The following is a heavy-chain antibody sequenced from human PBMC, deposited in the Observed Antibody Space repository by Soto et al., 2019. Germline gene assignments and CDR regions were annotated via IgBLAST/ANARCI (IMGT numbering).Heavy chain of an antibody. V-gene: IGHV1-58*01. J-gene: IGHJ4*02. CDR1: GFTFTSSG. Sequence: GAAVKVSCKASGFTFTSSGVQWVRQARGQRLEWIGWIVVGSGNTDYAQKFQERVTFTRDMSTSTAYMELSSLRSEDTAVYYCAADQFYGYYDFWTGTYKAASRGQGPPVTVSS. D-gene: IGHD3-3*01. CDR3: AADQFYGYYDFWTGTYKAAS. CDR2: IVVGSGNT.